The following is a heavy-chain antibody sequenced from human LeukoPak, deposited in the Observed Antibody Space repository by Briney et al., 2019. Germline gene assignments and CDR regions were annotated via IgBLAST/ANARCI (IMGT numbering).Heavy chain of an antibody. CDR1: GFTFSNYL. J-gene: IGHJ3*01. CDR2: ISHSGSSI. V-gene: IGHV3-23*01. Sequence: GGSLRLSCVASGFTFSNYLMNWVRQAPGKGLEWVSGISHSGSSIYYEDSVKGRFTISRDNSRNTMYLQMNSLRAEDTAVYYCARGESFAFDVWGQGTMVTVSS. CDR3: ARGESFAFDV.